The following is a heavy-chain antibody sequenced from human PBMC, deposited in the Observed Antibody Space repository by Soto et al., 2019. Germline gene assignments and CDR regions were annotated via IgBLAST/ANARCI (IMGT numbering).Heavy chain of an antibody. D-gene: IGHD6-13*01. J-gene: IGHJ4*02. CDR1: GFSLSTSGVG. CDR2: LYWDDDK. CDR3: AHRSDSSSLPDY. Sequence: QITLKESGPTLVKPTQTLTLTCTFSGFSLSTSGVGVGWIRQPPGKALEWLALLYWDDDKRYSPSLKSRLTLTKDTSKNQVVPTMTHMDPVDTATYYCAHRSDSSSLPDYWGQGTLVTVSS. V-gene: IGHV2-5*02.